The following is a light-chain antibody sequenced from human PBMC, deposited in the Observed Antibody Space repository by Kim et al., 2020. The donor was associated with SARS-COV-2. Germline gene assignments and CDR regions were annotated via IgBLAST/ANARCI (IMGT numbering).Light chain of an antibody. CDR1: QSVGSSY. Sequence: EVVLTQSPGTLSLSPGERATLSCRASQSVGSSYLAWSQHKPGQAPTLVLYSTSTRAAGIPDRFSGSRSGTDFTLTISRLEPEDYGVYYCQLFDGSRPTFGQGTRVEIK. CDR3: QLFDGSRPT. J-gene: IGKJ1*01. CDR2: STS. V-gene: IGKV3-20*01.